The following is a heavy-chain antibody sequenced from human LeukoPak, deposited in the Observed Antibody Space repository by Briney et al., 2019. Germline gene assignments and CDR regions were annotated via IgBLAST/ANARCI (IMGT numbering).Heavy chain of an antibody. V-gene: IGHV3-48*03. Sequence: GGSLRLSCAASGFTFSIYEMNWVRQAPGKGLEWVSYIGSSGSTIYYADSVKGRFTVSRDNAKNSLYLQMNSLRAEDTAVYYCARDLTTSSWWTQYFPHWSQGTLVTVSS. CDR2: IGSSGSTI. CDR1: GFTFSIYE. J-gene: IGHJ1*01. D-gene: IGHD3-22*01. CDR3: ARDLTTSSWWTQYFPH.